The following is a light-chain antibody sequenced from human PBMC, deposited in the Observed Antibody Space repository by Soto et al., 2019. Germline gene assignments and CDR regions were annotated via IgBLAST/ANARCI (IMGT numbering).Light chain of an antibody. CDR1: QDISNY. J-gene: IGKJ3*01. V-gene: IGKV1-33*01. CDR3: QQYDNLPIT. Sequence: DIQMTQSPSSLSASVGDRATITCQASQDISNYLNWYQQKPGKAPKLLIYDASNLETGVASRFSGSGSGTDFTFTISSLQPEDIATYYCQQYDNLPITFGPGTKVDIK. CDR2: DAS.